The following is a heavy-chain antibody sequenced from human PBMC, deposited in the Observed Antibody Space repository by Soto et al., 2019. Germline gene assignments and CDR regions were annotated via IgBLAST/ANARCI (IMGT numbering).Heavy chain of an antibody. D-gene: IGHD1-1*01. V-gene: IGHV1-8*01. CDR2: MNPNTGNS. Sequence: VASVNVSCKAFGYTFTSYYIYWGRQATGQGLECMGWMNPNTGNSAYAQKFQGRVTVTSDTSINTVHMELSSLRSEDTAVYYCARRAETNGWNGFGADKYYFDFWGQGTLVTVSS. CDR3: ARRAETNGWNGFGADKYYFDF. J-gene: IGHJ4*02. CDR1: GYTFTSYY.